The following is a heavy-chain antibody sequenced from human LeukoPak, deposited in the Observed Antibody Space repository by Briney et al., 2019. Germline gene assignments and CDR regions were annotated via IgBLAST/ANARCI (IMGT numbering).Heavy chain of an antibody. CDR1: GGSISSGDYY. V-gene: IGHV4-30-4*08. CDR3: AYSDDYGDYVFDY. D-gene: IGHD4-17*01. CDR2: IYYSGST. Sequence: SQTLSLTCTVSGGSISSGDYYWSWIRQPPGKGLEWIGYIYYSGSTYYNPSLKSRVTISVDTSKNQFFLKLNSVTAADTAVYFCAYSDDYGDYVFDYWGQGTLVTVSS. J-gene: IGHJ4*02.